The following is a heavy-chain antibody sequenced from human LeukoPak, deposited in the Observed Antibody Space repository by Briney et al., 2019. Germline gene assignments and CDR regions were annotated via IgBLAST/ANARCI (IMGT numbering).Heavy chain of an antibody. CDR1: GFTFSAYD. Sequence: GGSLRLSCAASGFTFSAYDMNWVRQAPGKGLKWLSYISSSSTTKYHADSVKGRFTISRDNAKNTLYLQMNSLRAEDTAVYYCAKDEPPKYCSSTSCPGSWFDPWGQGTLVTVSS. CDR3: AKDEPPKYCSSTSCPGSWFDP. D-gene: IGHD2-2*01. V-gene: IGHV3-48*04. CDR2: ISSSSTTK. J-gene: IGHJ5*02.